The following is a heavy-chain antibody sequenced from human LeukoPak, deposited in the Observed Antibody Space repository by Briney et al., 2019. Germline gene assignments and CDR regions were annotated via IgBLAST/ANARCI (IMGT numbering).Heavy chain of an antibody. Sequence: SETLSLTCTVSGGSISSYYWSWIRQPPGKGLEWIGYIYYSGSTNYNPSLKSRVTISVDTSKNQFSLKLSSVTAADTAVYYCARGATGRVGFGYWGQGTLVTVSS. CDR2: IYYSGST. V-gene: IGHV4-59*01. CDR1: GGSISSYY. J-gene: IGHJ4*02. CDR3: ARGATGRVGFGY. D-gene: IGHD1-1*01.